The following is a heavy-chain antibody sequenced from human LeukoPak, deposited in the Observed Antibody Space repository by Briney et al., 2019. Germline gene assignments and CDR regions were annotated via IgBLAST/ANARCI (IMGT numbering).Heavy chain of an antibody. CDR1: GFTFRTSG. CDR2: ISGSGGSL. CDR3: AELGITMIGGV. Sequence: GGSLRLSCAASGFTFRTSGMSWVRQAPGKGLEWVSSISGSGGSLYYADSVKGRFTISRDNAKNSLYLQMNSLRAEDTAVYYCAELGITMIGGVWGKGTTVTISS. V-gene: IGHV3-23*01. D-gene: IGHD3-10*02. J-gene: IGHJ6*04.